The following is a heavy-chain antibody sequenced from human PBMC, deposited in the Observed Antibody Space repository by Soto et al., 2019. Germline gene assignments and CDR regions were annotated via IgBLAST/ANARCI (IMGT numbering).Heavy chain of an antibody. CDR2: INHSGST. CDR1: GGSFSGYY. CDR3: ATRLRGVDV. Sequence: SETLSLTCAVYGGSFSGYYWNWIRQPPGKGLEWIGEINHSGSTNYNPSLRSRVTISVDTSKNQFSLKLTSVTAADTAVYYCATRLRGVDVWGQGTMVTVSS. D-gene: IGHD3-10*01. V-gene: IGHV4-34*01. J-gene: IGHJ3*01.